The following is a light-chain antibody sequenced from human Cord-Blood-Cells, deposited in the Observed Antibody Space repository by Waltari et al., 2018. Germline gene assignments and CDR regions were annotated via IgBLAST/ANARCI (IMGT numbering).Light chain of an antibody. CDR3: AAWDDSLSGRV. J-gene: IGLJ3*02. CDR2: RNN. Sequence: QSVLTQPPSASGTPGQRVTISCSGSSSNIGSNYVYWYQQLPGMAPKLLIYRNNQRPSWVPDRFSGSKSGTSASLAISGLRSEDEADYYCAAWDDSLSGRVFGGGTKLTVL. V-gene: IGLV1-47*01. CDR1: SSNIGSNY.